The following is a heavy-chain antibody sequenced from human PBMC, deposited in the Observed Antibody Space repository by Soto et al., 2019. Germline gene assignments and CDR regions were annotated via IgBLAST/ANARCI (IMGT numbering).Heavy chain of an antibody. CDR1: GGSISSGGYY. D-gene: IGHD4-4*01. V-gene: IGHV4-31*03. Sequence: QVQLQESGPGLVKPSQTLSLTCTVSGGSISSGGYYWSWIRQHPGKGLEWIGYIYYSGSTYYNPSLKSRVTISVDTSKNQFSLKLSSVTAADTAVYYCARTWRSNYDYYFDYWGQGTLVTVSS. CDR2: IYYSGST. J-gene: IGHJ4*02. CDR3: ARTWRSNYDYYFDY.